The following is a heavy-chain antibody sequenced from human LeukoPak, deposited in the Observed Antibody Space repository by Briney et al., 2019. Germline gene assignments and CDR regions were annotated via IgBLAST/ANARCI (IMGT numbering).Heavy chain of an antibody. CDR2: INPNSDAT. D-gene: IGHD5-18*01. CDR3: ARGDTAMVD. J-gene: IGHJ4*02. Sequence: ASVKVSCKASGYTFTGYYLHWVRQAPGQGLEWMGWINPNSDATNYAQKFQGRVTMTRDTSISTAYMEVSRLISDDTAVYYCARGDTAMVDWGQGTLVTVSS. CDR1: GYTFTGYY. V-gene: IGHV1-2*02.